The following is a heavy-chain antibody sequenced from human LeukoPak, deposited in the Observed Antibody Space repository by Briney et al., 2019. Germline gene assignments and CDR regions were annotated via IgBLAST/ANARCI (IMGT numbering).Heavy chain of an antibody. CDR1: GGTFSSYA. CDR2: IIPIFGTA. Sequence: SVKVSCKASGGTFSSYAISWVRQAPGQGLEWMGGIIPIFGTANYAQKFQGRVAITADESTSTAYMELSSLRSEDTAVYYCARSSYYDFWSGSLRSYYYYGMDVWGQGTTVTVSS. CDR3: ARSSYYDFWSGSLRSYYYYGMDV. D-gene: IGHD3-3*01. J-gene: IGHJ6*02. V-gene: IGHV1-69*13.